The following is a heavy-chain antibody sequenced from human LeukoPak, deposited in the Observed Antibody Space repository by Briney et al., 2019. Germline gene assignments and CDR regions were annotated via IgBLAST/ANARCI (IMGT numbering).Heavy chain of an antibody. J-gene: IGHJ4*02. CDR2: IRSDGSDQ. D-gene: IGHD5-18*01. Sequence: GGSLRLSCAASGFRFSGYGMHWVRQAPGKGLEWVAFIRSDGSDQNYADSVKGRFTISRDKSKNTLYLQLNSLRADDTAVYYCAKDAAYNYAYSFDYWGQGTLLTVSS. CDR1: GFRFSGYG. V-gene: IGHV3-30*02. CDR3: AKDAAYNYAYSFDY.